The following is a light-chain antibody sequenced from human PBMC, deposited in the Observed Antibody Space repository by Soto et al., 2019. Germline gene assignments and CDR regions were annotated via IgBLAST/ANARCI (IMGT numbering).Light chain of an antibody. J-gene: IGLJ7*01. CDR2: DVS. CDR3: CSYVGSRAV. CDR1: SSDVGSHNL. Sequence: QSALTQPASVSGSPGQSITISCTGTSSDVGSHNLVSWYQQHPGQAPKLMIYDVSKRPLGVSTRFSASKSGNTASLTISGLQAEDEADYYCCSYVGSRAVFGGGTQLTVL. V-gene: IGLV2-23*02.